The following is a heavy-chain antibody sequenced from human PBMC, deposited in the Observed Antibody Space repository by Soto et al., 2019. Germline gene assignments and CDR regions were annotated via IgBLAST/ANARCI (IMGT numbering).Heavy chain of an antibody. CDR2: IYPGDSDT. CDR1: GYSFSSYW. J-gene: IGHJ4*02. Sequence: PGESLKISCKGSGYSFSSYWIAWVRQMPGKGLEWMGIIYPGDSDTRYSPSFQGQVTISADKSITTAYLQWSCLKASDTAMYYCARNSDCSRTSCYGGRTKFDYWGQGTLVTVSS. CDR3: ARNSDCSRTSCYGGRTKFDY. D-gene: IGHD2-2*01. V-gene: IGHV5-51*01.